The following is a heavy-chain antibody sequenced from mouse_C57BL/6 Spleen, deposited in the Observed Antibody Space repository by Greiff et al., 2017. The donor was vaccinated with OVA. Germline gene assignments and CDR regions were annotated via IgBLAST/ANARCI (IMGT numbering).Heavy chain of an antibody. J-gene: IGHJ2*01. CDR1: GYTFTSYW. D-gene: IGHD1-1*01. Sequence: QVQLQQPGAELVKPGASVKLSCKASGYTFTSYWMHWVKQRPGQGLEWIGMIHPNSGSTNYNAKFKSKATLTVDKSSSTAYMQLSSLTSEDSAVYYCARDYYGSTPGYWGQGTTLTVSS. CDR2: IHPNSGST. CDR3: ARDYYGSTPGY. V-gene: IGHV1-64*01.